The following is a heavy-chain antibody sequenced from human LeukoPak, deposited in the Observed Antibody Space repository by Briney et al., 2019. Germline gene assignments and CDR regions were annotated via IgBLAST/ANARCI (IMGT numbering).Heavy chain of an antibody. CDR1: GGSISSSTYY. J-gene: IGHJ6*02. CDR2: KYYSGNS. V-gene: IGHV4-39*01. CDR3: ARLYYYYGMDV. Sequence: SETLSLTCTVSGGSISSSTYYWGWIRQPPGKGLELIGSKYYSGNSYYNPSLKSRVSISVDTSKNQFSLKLSSVTAADTAVYYCARLYYYYGMDVWGQWTTVTVSS.